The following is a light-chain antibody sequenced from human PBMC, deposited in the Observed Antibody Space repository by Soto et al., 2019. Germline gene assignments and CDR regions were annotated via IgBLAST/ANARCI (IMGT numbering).Light chain of an antibody. J-gene: IGKJ1*01. Sequence: EIVMTQCPATLSVSPGERATLSCRASQSVSSNLAWYQQKPGQAPRLLIYGASTRATGIPARFSGSGSGTEFTLTISSLQSEDYAVYYCHQYNNWPPWTFGQGTKVDIK. CDR1: QSVSSN. V-gene: IGKV3-15*01. CDR3: HQYNNWPPWT. CDR2: GAS.